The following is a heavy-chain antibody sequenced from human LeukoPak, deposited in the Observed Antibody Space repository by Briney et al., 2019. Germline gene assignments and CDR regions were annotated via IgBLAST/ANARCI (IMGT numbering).Heavy chain of an antibody. V-gene: IGHV1-69*02. CDR3: ARTMTTVVTAGPLAFDI. CDR2: IIPILGIA. J-gene: IGHJ3*02. CDR1: GGTFSSYT. D-gene: IGHD4-23*01. Sequence: SVKVSCKASGGTFSSYTISWVRQAPGQGLEWMGGIIPILGIANYAQKFQGRVTITADKSTSTAYMELGSLRSEDTAVYYCARTMTTVVTAGPLAFDIWGQGTMVTVSS.